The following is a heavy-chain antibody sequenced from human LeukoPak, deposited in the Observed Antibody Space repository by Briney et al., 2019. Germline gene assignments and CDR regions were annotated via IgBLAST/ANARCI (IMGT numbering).Heavy chain of an antibody. D-gene: IGHD2-15*01. Sequence: ASVKVSCKASGYTFTSYGISWVRQAPGQGLEWMGWISAYNGNTNYVQKLQGRVTMTTDTSTSTAYMELRSLRSDDTAVYYCARDRPDCSGGSCYNYWGQGTLVTVSS. J-gene: IGHJ4*02. CDR3: ARDRPDCSGGSCYNY. CDR1: GYTFTSYG. V-gene: IGHV1-18*01. CDR2: ISAYNGNT.